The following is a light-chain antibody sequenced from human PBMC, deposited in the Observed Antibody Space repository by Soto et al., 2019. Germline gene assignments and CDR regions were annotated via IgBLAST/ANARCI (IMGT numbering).Light chain of an antibody. Sequence: VVVSHWPCSFAASTGDRVTITCRASQGISSYLAWYQQKPGKAPKLLIYAASTLQSGVPSRFSGSGSGTDFTLTISCLQSEDFATYYCQQYYSYLWTFGQGTKVDIK. J-gene: IGKJ1*01. CDR2: AAS. V-gene: IGKV1-8*01. CDR1: QGISSY. CDR3: QQYYSYLWT.